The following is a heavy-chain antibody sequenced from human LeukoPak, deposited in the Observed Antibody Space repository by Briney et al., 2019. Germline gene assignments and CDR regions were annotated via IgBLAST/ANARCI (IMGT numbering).Heavy chain of an antibody. J-gene: IGHJ5*02. Sequence: GESLKISCKGSGYSFTSYWIGWVRQLPGKGLGWMGIIYPGDSDTRYSPSFQGQVTISADKSINTAYLQWSSLKASDTAMYYCARQVVSRTNWFDPWGQGTLVTVSS. D-gene: IGHD2-15*01. V-gene: IGHV5-51*01. CDR2: IYPGDSDT. CDR3: ARQVVSRTNWFDP. CDR1: GYSFTSYW.